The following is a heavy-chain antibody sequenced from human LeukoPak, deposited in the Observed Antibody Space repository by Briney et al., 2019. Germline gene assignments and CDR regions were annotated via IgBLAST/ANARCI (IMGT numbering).Heavy chain of an antibody. CDR1: GFTFSNFW. CDR2: INQDGTEK. Sequence: GGSLRLSCADSGFTFSNFWMSWVRQAPGKGLEWVANINQDGTEKYYVDSVKGRFTISRDNAKTSLYLQMNSLRAEDTAVYYCAREGTGGTYPDAFDTWGQGTMVIVSS. D-gene: IGHD1-26*01. CDR3: AREGTGGTYPDAFDT. J-gene: IGHJ3*02. V-gene: IGHV3-7*01.